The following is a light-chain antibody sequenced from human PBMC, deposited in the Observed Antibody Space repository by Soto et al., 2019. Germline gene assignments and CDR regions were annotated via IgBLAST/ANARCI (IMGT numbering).Light chain of an antibody. CDR1: QSVSSN. Sequence: EIVMTQSPATLSVSPGERATLSCRASQSVSSNLAWYQQKPGQAPRLLIYGASTRATGIPARFSGSGSGAEFTLTISSLQSEDFAVYFCLHYKDWPSTFGQGTRREIK. CDR3: LHYKDWPST. J-gene: IGKJ5*01. CDR2: GAS. V-gene: IGKV3-15*01.